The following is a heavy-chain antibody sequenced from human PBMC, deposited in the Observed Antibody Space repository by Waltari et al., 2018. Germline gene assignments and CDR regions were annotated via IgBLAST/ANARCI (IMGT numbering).Heavy chain of an antibody. CDR1: GASISSNLYS. CDR3: ARARRGNFDSSGSPLWYFDD. CDR2: IYHSGST. Sequence: QLQLQESGSGLVKSSQTLSLICTVSGASISSNLYSWRWIRQPPGKGLEWIGYIYHSGSTYYNPSLRSRVTMSGEWPKNQFSLKLSSVTAADTAVYYCARARRGNFDSSGSPLWYFDDWGQGTLVTVSS. D-gene: IGHD3-22*01. V-gene: IGHV4-30-2*01. J-gene: IGHJ4*02.